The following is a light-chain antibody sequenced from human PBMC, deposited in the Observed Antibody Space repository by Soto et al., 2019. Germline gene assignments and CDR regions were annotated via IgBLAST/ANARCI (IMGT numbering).Light chain of an antibody. J-gene: IGKJ3*01. V-gene: IGKV1-27*01. CDR2: AAS. CDR3: QKYNSAPPFT. Sequence: DIQMTQSPSSLSASVGDRVTITCRASQGISNYLAWYQQKPGKVPKLLIYAASTLHSGVPSRFSGSGSGTDFTLTITSLQPEDVATYYCQKYNSAPPFTFGPGTKVDIK. CDR1: QGISNY.